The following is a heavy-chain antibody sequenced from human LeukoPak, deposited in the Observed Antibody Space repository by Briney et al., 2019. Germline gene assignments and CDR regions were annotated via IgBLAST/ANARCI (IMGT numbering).Heavy chain of an antibody. Sequence: SETLSLTCTVSGGSISSSTYYWGWIRQPPGKGLEWIGGIYYSGSTNYNPSLKSRLTISVDTSKNQFSLKLTSVTAADTAVYYCASGIAAAGSFDYWGQGTLVTVSS. D-gene: IGHD6-13*01. J-gene: IGHJ4*02. CDR1: GGSISSSTYY. CDR3: ASGIAAAGSFDY. CDR2: IYYSGST. V-gene: IGHV4-39*01.